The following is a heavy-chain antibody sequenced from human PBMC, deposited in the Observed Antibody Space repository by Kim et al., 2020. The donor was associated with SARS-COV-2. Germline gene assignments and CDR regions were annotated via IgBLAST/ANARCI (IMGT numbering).Heavy chain of an antibody. J-gene: IGHJ6*01. D-gene: IGHD6-6*01. CDR2: INHSGST. V-gene: IGHV4-34*01. CDR1: GGSFSGYY. Sequence: SETLSLTCAVYGGSFSGYYWSWIRQPPGKGLEWIGEINHSGSTNYNPSLKSRVTISVDTSKNQFSLKLSSVTAADTAVYYCARDSGLEQLVTALYYYYG. CDR3: ARDSGLEQLVTALYYYYG.